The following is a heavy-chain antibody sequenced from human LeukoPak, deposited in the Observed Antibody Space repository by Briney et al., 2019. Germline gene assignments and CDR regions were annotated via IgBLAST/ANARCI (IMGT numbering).Heavy chain of an antibody. CDR3: EKEPRIAMIRVVIDDNWFDP. CDR2: ISGSGGST. J-gene: IGHJ5*02. V-gene: IGHV3-23*01. D-gene: IGHD3-22*01. CDR1: GFSFSSYA. Sequence: GGSLRLSCAASGFSFSSYAMSWVRQAPGKGLEWVSAISGSGGSTYYADSVKGRFTISRDNSKNTLYLQMNSLIAEGTPVYDCEKEPRIAMIRVVIDDNWFDPWGQGTLVTVSS.